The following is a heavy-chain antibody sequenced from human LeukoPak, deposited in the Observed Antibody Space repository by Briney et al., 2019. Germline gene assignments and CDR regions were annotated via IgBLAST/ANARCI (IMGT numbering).Heavy chain of an antibody. V-gene: IGHV4-59*01. CDR3: ARAGIAVAGIHYYYYGMDV. J-gene: IGHJ6*02. Sequence: SETLSLTCTVSGGSISSYYWSWIRQPPGTGLEWIGYIYYSGSTNYNPSLKSRVTISGDTSKNQFSLKLSSVTAADTAVYYCARAGIAVAGIHYYYYGMDVWGQGTTVTVSS. CDR1: GGSISSYY. D-gene: IGHD6-19*01. CDR2: IYYSGST.